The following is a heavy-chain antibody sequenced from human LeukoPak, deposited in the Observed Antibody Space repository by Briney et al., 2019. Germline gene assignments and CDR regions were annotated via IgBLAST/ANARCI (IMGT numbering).Heavy chain of an antibody. Sequence: GGSLRLFCAASGFTFSSYAMHWVRQAPGKGLEWVAVISYDGSNKYYADSVKGRFTISRDNSKNTLYLQMNSLRAEDTAVYYCARGRYSSSKGNWFDPWGQGTLVIVSS. V-gene: IGHV3-30*01. CDR1: GFTFSSYA. CDR2: ISYDGSNK. CDR3: ARGRYSSSKGNWFDP. J-gene: IGHJ5*02. D-gene: IGHD6-6*01.